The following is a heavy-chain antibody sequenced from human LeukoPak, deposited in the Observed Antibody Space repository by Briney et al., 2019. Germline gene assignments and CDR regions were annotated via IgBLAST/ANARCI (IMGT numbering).Heavy chain of an antibody. D-gene: IGHD5-18*01. CDR1: GFTFSSYW. V-gene: IGHV3-7*03. J-gene: IGHJ4*02. Sequence: AGGSLRLSCAASGFTFSSYWMSWVRQAPGKGLEWVANIKQDGSEKYYVDSVKGRFTISRDNSKNTVYLQVNSLRAEDTALYYCAQDRAYIQFYFWGQGTLVTVSS. CDR2: IKQDGSEK. CDR3: AQDRAYIQFYF.